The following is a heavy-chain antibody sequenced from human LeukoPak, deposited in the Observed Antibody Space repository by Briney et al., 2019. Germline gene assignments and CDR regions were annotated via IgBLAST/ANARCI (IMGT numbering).Heavy chain of an antibody. Sequence: GGSLRLSCVGSGFSFRSHWVNWVRQSPGKGPEWVSNIKPDGSDKYYVDSVRGRFSVSRDNAKNSAFLQMNSLRAEDTAIYYCATISAQTFDIWGQGTLVSVSS. J-gene: IGHJ3*02. CDR3: ATISAQTFDI. CDR1: GFSFRSHW. CDR2: IKPDGSDK. D-gene: IGHD5-24*01. V-gene: IGHV3-7*01.